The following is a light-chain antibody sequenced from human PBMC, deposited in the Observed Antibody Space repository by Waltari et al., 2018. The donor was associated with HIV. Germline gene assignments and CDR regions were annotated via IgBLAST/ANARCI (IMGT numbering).Light chain of an antibody. CDR1: PSDIAPLNF. CDR2: EVY. Sequence: QSALTPPASVSGSPGRSITISCSAPPSDIAPLNFVSWYQQHPGNVPTLIYFEVYYRPAGLSDRFSASKSGNTASLTISDLQPEDEADYFCSSYSTRNFLMFGGGTKLTVL. V-gene: IGLV2-14*03. J-gene: IGLJ3*02. CDR3: SSYSTRNFLM.